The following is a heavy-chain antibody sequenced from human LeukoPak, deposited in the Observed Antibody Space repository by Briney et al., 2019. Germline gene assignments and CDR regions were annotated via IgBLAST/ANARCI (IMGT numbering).Heavy chain of an antibody. CDR1: GYTFTSYG. V-gene: IGHV1-18*01. Sequence: ASVKASCKASGYTFTSYGISWVRQAPGQGLEWMGWISAYNGNTNYAQKLQGRVTMTTDTSTSTAYVELRSLRSDDTAVYYCALTGYSYGPYWYFDLWGRGTLVTVSS. J-gene: IGHJ2*01. CDR2: ISAYNGNT. CDR3: ALTGYSYGPYWYFDL. D-gene: IGHD5-18*01.